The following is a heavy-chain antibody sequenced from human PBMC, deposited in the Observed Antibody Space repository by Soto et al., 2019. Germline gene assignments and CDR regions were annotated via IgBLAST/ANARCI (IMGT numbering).Heavy chain of an antibody. CDR1: AGSTSTYY. V-gene: IGHV4-59*01. Sequence: QVQIQESGPGLVKPSETLSLTCTVSAGSTSTYYWSWIRQAPGKGLEWIGFISYSGSAKYNPSLKGGGAMSVDTSKSQFSLTRTSLTAADAAVYYCARGNYGSVSSGTRPHCFDFWGRRPLVTVSS. CDR3: ARGNYGSVSSGTRPHCFDF. D-gene: IGHD3-10*01. CDR2: ISYSGSA. J-gene: IGHJ4*02.